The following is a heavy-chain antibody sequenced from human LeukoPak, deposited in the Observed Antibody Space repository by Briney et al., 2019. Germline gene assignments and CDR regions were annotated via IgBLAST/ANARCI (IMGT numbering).Heavy chain of an antibody. CDR3: ARDRYWFDP. J-gene: IGHJ5*02. CDR1: GGSINSGSNY. Sequence: SETLSLTCTVSGGSINSGSNYWAWIRQPAGKELEWIGHMYVSGSTNYNPSLKSRVTMSVDTSKNQFSLKLSSVTAADTAVYYCARDRYWFDPWGQGTLVTVSS. CDR2: MYVSGST. V-gene: IGHV4-61*09. D-gene: IGHD3-16*02.